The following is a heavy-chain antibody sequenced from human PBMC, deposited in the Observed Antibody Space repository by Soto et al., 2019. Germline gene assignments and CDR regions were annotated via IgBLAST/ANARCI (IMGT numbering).Heavy chain of an antibody. D-gene: IGHD6-19*01. J-gene: IGHJ2*01. CDR2: IYHSGST. CDR1: GGSISSSNW. V-gene: IGHV4-4*02. CDR3: ARANKAVACIPNWYFDL. Sequence: QVQLQESGPGLVKPSGTLSLTCAVSGGSISSSNWWSWVRQPPGKGLEWIGAIYHSGSTNYNPSLNSRVTISVDKSKNQFSLKLSSVTAADTAVYYCARANKAVACIPNWYFDLWGRGSLVTVCS.